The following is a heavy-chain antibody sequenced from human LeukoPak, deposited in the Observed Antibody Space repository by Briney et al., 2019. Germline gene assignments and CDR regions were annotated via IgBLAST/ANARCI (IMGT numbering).Heavy chain of an antibody. Sequence: SETLSLTCTVSGGSVSSGSYYWSWIRQPPGKGLEWLGYIYYSGSTNYNPSLKSRVTISVDTSKNQFSLKLSSVTAADTAVYYCARGHPSSSWPYYYYYGMDVWGQGTTVTVSS. CDR1: GGSVSSGSYY. CDR3: ARGHPSSSWPYYYYYGMDV. J-gene: IGHJ6*02. D-gene: IGHD6-13*01. V-gene: IGHV4-61*01. CDR2: IYYSGST.